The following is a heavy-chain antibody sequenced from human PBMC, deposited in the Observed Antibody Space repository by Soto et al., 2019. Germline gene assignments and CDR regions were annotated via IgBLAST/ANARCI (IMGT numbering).Heavy chain of an antibody. D-gene: IGHD4-17*01. Sequence: PGGSLRLSCAASGFTFGSYTLHWVRQASGKGLEWVSSISSSSSYIYYADSVQGRFTISRDNAKSSLYLQMNSLRAEDTAVYYCARAYGDYSFGDYWGQGTLVTVSS. J-gene: IGHJ4*02. CDR1: GFTFGSYT. CDR3: ARAYGDYSFGDY. CDR2: ISSSSSYI. V-gene: IGHV3-21*01.